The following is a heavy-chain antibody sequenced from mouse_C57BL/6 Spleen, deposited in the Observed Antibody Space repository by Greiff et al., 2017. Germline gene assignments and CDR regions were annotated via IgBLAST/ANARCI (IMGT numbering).Heavy chain of an antibody. CDR2: IDPETGGT. D-gene: IGHD2-1*01. CDR3: TRSSYYGPWFAY. Sequence: VKLQESGAELVRPGASVTLSCKASGYTFTDYEMHWVKQTPVHGLEWIGAIDPETGGTAYNQKFKGKAILTADKSSSTAYMELRSLTSEDSAVYYCTRSSYYGPWFAYWGQGTLVTVSA. V-gene: IGHV1-15*01. CDR1: GYTFTDYE. J-gene: IGHJ3*01.